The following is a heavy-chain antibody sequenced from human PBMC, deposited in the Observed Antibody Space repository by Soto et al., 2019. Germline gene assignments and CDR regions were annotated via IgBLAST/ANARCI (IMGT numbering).Heavy chain of an antibody. J-gene: IGHJ5*02. V-gene: IGHV4-39*01. CDR3: ASLGRKYCSSTSCSP. D-gene: IGHD2-2*01. CDR2: IYYSGST. CDR1: GGSISSSSYY. Sequence: QLQLQESGPGLVKPSETLSLTCTVSGGSISSSSYYWGWIRQPPGKGLEWIGSIYYSGSTYYNPSLKSRVTISVDTSKYQFALKLSSVTAADTAVYYCASLGRKYCSSTSCSPWGQGTLVTVSS.